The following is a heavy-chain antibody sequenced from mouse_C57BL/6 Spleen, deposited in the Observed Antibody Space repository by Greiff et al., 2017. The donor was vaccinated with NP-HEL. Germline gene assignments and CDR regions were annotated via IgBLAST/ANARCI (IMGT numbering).Heavy chain of an antibody. CDR2: IYPSDSET. CDR1: GYTFTSYW. D-gene: IGHD1-1*01. CDR3: ARSGFYYGSTWYFDV. J-gene: IGHJ1*03. V-gene: IGHV1-61*01. Sequence: LVRPGSSVKLSCKASGYTFTSYWMDWVKQRPGQGLEWIGNIYPSDSETHYNQKFKDKATLTVDKSSSTAYMQRSSLTSEDSAVYYCARSGFYYGSTWYFDVWGTGTTVTVSS.